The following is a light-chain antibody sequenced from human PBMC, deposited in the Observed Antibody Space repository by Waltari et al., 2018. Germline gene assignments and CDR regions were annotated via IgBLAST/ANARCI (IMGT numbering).Light chain of an antibody. CDR3: QSTDNSGTYVV. V-gene: IGLV3-25*03. CDR2: KDT. CDR1: ALPRQS. J-gene: IGLJ2*01. Sequence: SYELTPPPSVSVSPGQTARITCSGDALPRQSSFWYQQRSGQAPVLVIYKDTERPSGIPERFSGSSSGTRVTLTISGVQAQDEADYYCQSTDNSGTYVVFGGGTKLTVL.